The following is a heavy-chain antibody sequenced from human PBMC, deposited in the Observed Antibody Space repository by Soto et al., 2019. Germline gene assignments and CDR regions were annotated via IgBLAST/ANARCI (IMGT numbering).Heavy chain of an antibody. D-gene: IGHD3-16*01. J-gene: IGHJ6*02. V-gene: IGHV1-69*12. CDR1: GGTFSSYA. CDR3: ATPPEGGTAFYNYGMDG. Sequence: QVQLVQSGAEVKKPGSSVKVSCKASGGTFSSYAISWVRQAPGQGLEWRGGIIPIFGTADYAQKFQCRVTITADESTSTAYMELSSLRSEDTAVYYCATPPEGGTAFYNYGMDGWGQGTTVTVSS. CDR2: IIPIFGTA.